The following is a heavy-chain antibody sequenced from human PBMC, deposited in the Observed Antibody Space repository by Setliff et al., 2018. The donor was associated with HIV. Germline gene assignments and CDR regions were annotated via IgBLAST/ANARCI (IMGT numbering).Heavy chain of an antibody. V-gene: IGHV4-38-2*01. D-gene: IGHD1-26*01. J-gene: IGHJ4*02. CDR3: ARHGRLSGSYWGGGDY. CDR2: IYHTGSS. Sequence: PSETLSLTCDVSGFSISSRYYWGWIRQSPGKGLEWIGNIYHTGSSYYTPSLNDRATISLDTSKNQFSLKLNSVTAAYRAVFYCARHGRLSGSYWGGGDYWGQGTLVTVSS. CDR1: GFSISSRYY.